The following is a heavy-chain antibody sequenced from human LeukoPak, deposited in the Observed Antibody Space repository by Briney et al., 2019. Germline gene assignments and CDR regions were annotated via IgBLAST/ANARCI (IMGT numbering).Heavy chain of an antibody. CDR1: GGTFSSYA. D-gene: IGHD2-21*02. J-gene: IGHJ4*02. CDR3: ARGTLIAYCGGDCYGSFDY. V-gene: IGHV1-69*13. CDR2: IIPIFGTA. Sequence: GASVTVSCKASGGTFSSYAISWVRQAPGQGLEWMGGIIPIFGTANYAQKLQGRVTITADESTSTAYMELSSLRSEDTAVYYCARGTLIAYCGGDCYGSFDYWGQGTLVTVSS.